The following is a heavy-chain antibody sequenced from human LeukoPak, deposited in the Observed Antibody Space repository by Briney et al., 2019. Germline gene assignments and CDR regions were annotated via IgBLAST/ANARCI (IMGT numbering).Heavy chain of an antibody. CDR3: ARGGDYYDSSGSRPLVFDY. Sequence: PSETLSLTCTVSGGSISSGGYYWSWIRQHPGKGLEWIGYIYYSGSTYYNPSLKSRVTISVDTSKNQFSLKLSSVTAADTAVYYCARGGDYYDSSGSRPLVFDYWGQGTLVTVSS. CDR1: GGSISSGGYY. V-gene: IGHV4-31*03. D-gene: IGHD3-22*01. CDR2: IYYSGST. J-gene: IGHJ4*02.